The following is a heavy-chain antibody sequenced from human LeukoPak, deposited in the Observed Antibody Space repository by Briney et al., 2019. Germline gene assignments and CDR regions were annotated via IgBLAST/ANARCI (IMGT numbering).Heavy chain of an antibody. CDR3: AKGAPAYCGGDCYSEFDY. D-gene: IGHD2-21*02. V-gene: IGHV1-8*03. J-gene: IGHJ4*02. CDR1: GYTFTSYD. Sequence: GASVKVSCKASGYTFTSYDINWVRQATGQGLEWMGWMNPNSGNTGYAQKFQGRVTITRNTSISTAYMELSSLRAEDMALYYCAKGAPAYCGGDCYSEFDYWGQGTLVTVSS. CDR2: MNPNSGNT.